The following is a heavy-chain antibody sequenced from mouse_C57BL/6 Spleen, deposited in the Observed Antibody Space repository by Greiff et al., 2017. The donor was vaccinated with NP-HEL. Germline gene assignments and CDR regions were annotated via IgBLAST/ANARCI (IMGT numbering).Heavy chain of an antibody. Sequence: EVKVEESGPGLVKPSQSLSLTCSVTGYSITSGYYWNWIRQFPGNKLEWMGYISYDGSNNYNPSLKNRISITRDTSKNQFFLKLNSVTTEDTATYYCARGGDYWGQGTSVTVSS. V-gene: IGHV3-6*01. CDR2: ISYDGSN. CDR1: GYSITSGYY. CDR3: ARGGDY. J-gene: IGHJ4*01.